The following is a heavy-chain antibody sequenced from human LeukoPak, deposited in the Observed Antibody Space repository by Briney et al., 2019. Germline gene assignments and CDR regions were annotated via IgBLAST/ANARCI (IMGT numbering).Heavy chain of an antibody. CDR1: GFTFSNYA. D-gene: IGHD3-22*01. J-gene: IGHJ4*02. Sequence: GGSLRLSCAGFGFTFSNYAIHWVRQAPGKGQEWVAAISFDGSKSYYAESVKGRFSISRDNSRDTLYLQMSSLAVEDTAIYYCARSRIANDSSGYYFKFDYWGQGALVTVSS. CDR2: ISFDGSKS. V-gene: IGHV3-30*15. CDR3: ARSRIANDSSGYYFKFDY.